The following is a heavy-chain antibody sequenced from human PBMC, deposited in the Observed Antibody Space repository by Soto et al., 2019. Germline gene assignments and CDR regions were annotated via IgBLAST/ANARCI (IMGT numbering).Heavy chain of an antibody. CDR2: IYPGDSDT. CDR3: ARHRDIVAIIILGSYSMNL. D-gene: IGHD5-12*01. Sequence: PGESLKISCKGTGYIFTSYWLGWVRQMPGKGLEWMGIIYPGDSDTRYSPSFQGQVTISADKSISTAYLQWSSLKASDTAMYYCARHRDIVAIIILGSYSMNLWGKRTTFSFSS. CDR1: GYIFTSYW. V-gene: IGHV5-51*01. J-gene: IGHJ6*03.